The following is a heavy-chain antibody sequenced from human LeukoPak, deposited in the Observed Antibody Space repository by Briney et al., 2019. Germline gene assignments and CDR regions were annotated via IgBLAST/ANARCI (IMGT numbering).Heavy chain of an antibody. D-gene: IGHD2-2*01. Sequence: GGSLRLSCAASGFTFSSYSLNWVRQAPGKGLEWVSSISSISSYIYYADSVKGRFTISRDNAKNSLYLQMNSLRAEDTAVYYCARDSYCSSTSCYVYYYYYMDVWGKGTTVTVSS. V-gene: IGHV3-21*01. CDR1: GFTFSSYS. CDR3: ARDSYCSSTSCYVYYYYYMDV. CDR2: ISSISSYI. J-gene: IGHJ6*03.